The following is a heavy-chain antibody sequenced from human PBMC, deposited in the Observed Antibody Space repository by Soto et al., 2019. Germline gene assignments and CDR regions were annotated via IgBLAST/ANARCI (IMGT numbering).Heavy chain of an antibody. CDR3: AIDWPGTSSVTSDF. V-gene: IGHV3-23*01. CDR2: IINSGATT. Sequence: EVHLLESGGTLVQPGGSLRLSCAASGFDFSTYAMTWVRQAPGKGLEWVSAIINSGATTYYAGSVKGRFTISRDNSRNTLYLQLISLRADDTAMFYCAIDWPGTSSVTSDFWGQGTLVTVSS. D-gene: IGHD4-17*01. J-gene: IGHJ4*02. CDR1: GFDFSTYA.